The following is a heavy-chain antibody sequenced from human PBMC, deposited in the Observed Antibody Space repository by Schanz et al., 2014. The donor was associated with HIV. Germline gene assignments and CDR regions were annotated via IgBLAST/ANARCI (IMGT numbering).Heavy chain of an antibody. CDR2: VNHSGDA. J-gene: IGHJ4*02. Sequence: QVQLQQWGAGLLKPSETLSLTCAVYGSSVTYFYWSWIRQSPGKGLEWIAEVNHSGDANHNPSLESRSTISVDTSKTQFSPKLASVTAADTAVYYCARAKWPPRNRHFDFWGQGNLVTVS. CDR1: GSSVTYFY. V-gene: IGHV4-34*02. D-gene: IGHD5-12*01. CDR3: ARAKWPPRNRHFDF.